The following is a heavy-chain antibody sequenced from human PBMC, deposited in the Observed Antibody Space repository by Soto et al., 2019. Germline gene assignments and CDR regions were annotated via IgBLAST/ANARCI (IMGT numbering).Heavy chain of an antibody. V-gene: IGHV1-69*01. CDR1: AGKFSSYR. Sequence: KVSCKAYAGKFSSYRISWVLQAPGQGLAWMGSVTPIFGTANYAQKFQGRVTITADESTSTAYMELSRLRSEDTAVYYCARTPKGYCSSTSCYKAVGLSRGNWFDPWGQGTLVTVSS. D-gene: IGHD2-2*02. CDR2: VTPIFGTA. CDR3: ARTPKGYCSSTSCYKAVGLSRGNWFDP. J-gene: IGHJ5*02.